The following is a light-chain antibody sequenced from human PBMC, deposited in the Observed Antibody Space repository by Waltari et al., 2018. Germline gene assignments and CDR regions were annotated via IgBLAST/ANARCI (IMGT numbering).Light chain of an antibody. J-gene: IGKJ2*01. CDR3: QQFDTDVT. V-gene: IGKV1-5*01. CDR1: HRINIW. Sequence: IQVIQSPSTLSASVGDTGTISCRVSHRINIWLAWYQQKPGKAPKLLIKKASTLEDGVPSRFSGSGSGTEFTLTIKSLQPDDFGTYFCQQFDTDVTFGQGTKVEI. CDR2: KAS.